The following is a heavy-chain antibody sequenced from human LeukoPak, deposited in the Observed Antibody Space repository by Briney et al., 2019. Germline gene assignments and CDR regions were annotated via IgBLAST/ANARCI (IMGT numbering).Heavy chain of an antibody. CDR1: GGTFSSYA. D-gene: IGHD2-2*01. CDR2: IIPIFGTA. CDR3: ARERYCSSTSCSKGYMDV. J-gene: IGHJ6*03. Sequence: GASVKVSCKASGGTFSSYAISWVRQAPGQGLEWMGGIIPIFGTANYAQKFQGRVTITTDESTSTAYMELSSLRSEDTAVYYCARERYCSSTSCSKGYMDVWGKGTTVTVSS. V-gene: IGHV1-69*05.